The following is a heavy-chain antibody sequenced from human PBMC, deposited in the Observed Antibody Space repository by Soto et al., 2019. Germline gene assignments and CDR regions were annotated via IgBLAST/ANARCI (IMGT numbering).Heavy chain of an antibody. J-gene: IGHJ5*02. Sequence: SQTLSLTCAISGDSVSSNTASWNWIRQSPSRGLELLGRTYFRSKWYNDYAVSVKSRIIINPDTSNNQFSLQLNAVTPEDTAVYFCAKGDNLGPKTGYAFDPWGQGIMVTVSS. V-gene: IGHV6-1*01. D-gene: IGHD5-12*01. CDR3: AKGDNLGPKTGYAFDP. CDR2: TYFRSKWYN. CDR1: GDSVSSNTAS.